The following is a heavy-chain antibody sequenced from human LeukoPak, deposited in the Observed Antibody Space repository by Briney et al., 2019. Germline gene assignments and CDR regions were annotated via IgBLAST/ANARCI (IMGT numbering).Heavy chain of an antibody. J-gene: IGHJ4*02. Sequence: PGGSLRLSCAASGFTFSTYGIHWVRQAPGKGLEWVALIRYDGSNTYYADSVRGRFTVSRDNSKSTLYLQMNSLKLEDTAVYYCARDHYGFWSGFFYWGQGTLVTVSS. V-gene: IGHV3-30*02. CDR2: IRYDGSNT. CDR3: ARDHYGFWSGFFY. CDR1: GFTFSTYG. D-gene: IGHD3-3*01.